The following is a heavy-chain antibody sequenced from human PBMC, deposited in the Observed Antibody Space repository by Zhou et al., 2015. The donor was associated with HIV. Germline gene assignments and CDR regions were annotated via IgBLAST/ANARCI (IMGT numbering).Heavy chain of an antibody. CDR3: ARPRGYSGYEQFDY. CDR2: INPSGGST. CDR1: GGSFKTYS. Sequence: QVQLVQSGPEVKKPGSSVTVSCKASGGSFKTYSFSWVRQAPGQGLEWMGIINPSGGSTSYAQKFQGRVTMTRDTSTSTVYMELSSLRSEDTAVYYCARPRGYSGYEQFDYWGQGTLVTVSS. V-gene: IGHV1-46*02. D-gene: IGHD5-12*01. J-gene: IGHJ4*02.